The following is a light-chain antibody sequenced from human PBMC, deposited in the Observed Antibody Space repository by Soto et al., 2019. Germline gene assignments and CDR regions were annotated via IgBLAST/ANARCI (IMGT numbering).Light chain of an antibody. CDR3: QVWDSSSDHVV. Sequence: SYELTQPPSVSVAPGKTARITCGGNNNGSKSVHWYQQKPGQAPVLVIYYDSDRPSGIPERCSGSNSGNTATLTISRVEAGDEADYYCQVWDSSSDHVVFGGGTKLTVL. CDR1: NNGSKS. CDR2: YDS. V-gene: IGLV3-21*04. J-gene: IGLJ2*01.